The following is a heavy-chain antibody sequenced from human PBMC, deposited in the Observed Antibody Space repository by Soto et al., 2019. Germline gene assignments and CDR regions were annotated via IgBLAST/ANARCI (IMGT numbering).Heavy chain of an antibody. J-gene: IGHJ4*02. Sequence: GGSLRLSCAASGFTFSSYDMHWVRQATGKGLEWVSIIYSDGTTSYADSVKGRFTISRDNFKNTLHLQMNSLRAEDTAVYYCAILSNWGQGTLVTVSS. CDR3: AILSN. CDR1: GFTFSSYD. V-gene: IGHV3-53*01. D-gene: IGHD6-6*01. CDR2: IYSDGTT.